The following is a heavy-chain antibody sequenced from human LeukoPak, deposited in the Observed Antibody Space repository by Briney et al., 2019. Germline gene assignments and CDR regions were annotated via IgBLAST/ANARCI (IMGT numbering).Heavy chain of an antibody. V-gene: IGHV4-34*01. Sequence: SETLSLTCAVYGGSFSGYYWSWIRQPPGKGLEWIGEINHSGSTNYNPSLKSRVTISVDTSKNQFSLKLSSVTAADTAVYYCARKPYDSSGYPDYWGQGTLVTVSS. D-gene: IGHD3-22*01. CDR1: GGSFSGYY. J-gene: IGHJ4*02. CDR3: ARKPYDSSGYPDY. CDR2: INHSGST.